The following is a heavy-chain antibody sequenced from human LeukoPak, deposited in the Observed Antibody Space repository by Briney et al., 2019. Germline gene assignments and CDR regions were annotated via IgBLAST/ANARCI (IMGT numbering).Heavy chain of an antibody. Sequence: PGGSLRLSCAASGFTFSNAWMSWVRQAPGKGLEWVGRIKSKTDGGTTDYAAPVKGRFTISRDDSKNTLYLQMNSLKTEDTAVYYCTTGDFWSGRDQYYFDYWGQGTLVTVSS. J-gene: IGHJ4*02. CDR2: IKSKTDGGTT. D-gene: IGHD3-3*01. CDR3: TTGDFWSGRDQYYFDY. CDR1: GFTFSNAW. V-gene: IGHV3-15*01.